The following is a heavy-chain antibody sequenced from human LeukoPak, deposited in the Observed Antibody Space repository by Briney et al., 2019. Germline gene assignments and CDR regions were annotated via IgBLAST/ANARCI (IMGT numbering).Heavy chain of an antibody. J-gene: IGHJ4*02. CDR3: ARAPESDGGFYFDY. CDR1: GFTFSSYA. Sequence: GGSLRLSCAASGFTFSSYAMSWVRQAPGKGLEWVSAISGSGGSTYYADSVKGRFTISRDNSKNTLYLQMNSLRAEDTAVYYCARAPESDGGFYFDYWGQGTLVTVSS. D-gene: IGHD1-14*01. V-gene: IGHV3-23*01. CDR2: ISGSGGST.